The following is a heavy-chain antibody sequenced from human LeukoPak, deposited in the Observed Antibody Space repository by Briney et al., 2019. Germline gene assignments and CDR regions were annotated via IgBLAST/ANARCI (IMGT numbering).Heavy chain of an antibody. Sequence: GGSLRLSCAASGFIFGGYAMNWVRQAPGKGLEWVSGISNSGGSTYHADSVKGRFIISRDSSKNTLYLQMNSLRVEDTAVYYCARDRDWLLYDYWGQGALVTVSS. CDR3: ARDRDWLLYDY. CDR2: ISNSGGST. D-gene: IGHD3/OR15-3a*01. CDR1: GFIFGGYA. J-gene: IGHJ4*02. V-gene: IGHV3-23*01.